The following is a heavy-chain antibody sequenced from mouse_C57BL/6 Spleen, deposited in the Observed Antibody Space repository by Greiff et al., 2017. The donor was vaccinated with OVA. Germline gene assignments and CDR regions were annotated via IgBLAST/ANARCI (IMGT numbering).Heavy chain of an antibody. CDR1: GYTFTSYW. D-gene: IGHD4-1*01. CDR3: ARGLANWANYLDY. Sequence: VKLQQPGAELVMPGASVKLSCKASGYTFTSYWMHWVKQRPGQGLEWIGEIDPSDSYTNYNQKFKGKSTLTVDKSSSTAYMQLSSLTSEDSAVYYCARGLANWANYLDYWGQGTTLTVSS. V-gene: IGHV1-69*01. CDR2: IDPSDSYT. J-gene: IGHJ2*01.